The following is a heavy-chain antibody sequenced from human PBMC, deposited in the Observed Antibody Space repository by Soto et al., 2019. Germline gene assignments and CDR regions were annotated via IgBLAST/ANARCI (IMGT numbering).Heavy chain of an antibody. CDR3: ICWVSGRGS. J-gene: IGHJ5*02. D-gene: IGHD5-12*01. V-gene: IGHV3-72*01. CDR1: GFIFSDHY. CDR2: TKNKANGYTT. Sequence: EVQLVESGGGLVQPGGALRLSCAASGFIFSDHYMGWVRQAPGKGLEWVGQTKNKANGYTTEYAASVTGRFTISRDASKVSLDLQMISLKTEDSAVYYSICWVSGRGSWGQGNLVIGSS.